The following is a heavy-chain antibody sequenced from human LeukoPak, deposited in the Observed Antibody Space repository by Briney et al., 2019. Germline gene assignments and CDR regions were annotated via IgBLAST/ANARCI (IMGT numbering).Heavy chain of an antibody. D-gene: IGHD5-24*01. CDR1: GFTFADYA. V-gene: IGHV3-49*03. CDR2: IRSKTYGGAS. J-gene: IGHJ1*01. CDR3: TRGQGDGYNCPEH. Sequence: GGSLRLSCTPSGFTFADYAMSWFRQAPGKGREGVGFIRSKTYGGASEYATSVKGRFTVSRDECKSIAYLQMNSLKPEDTAVYYCTRGQGDGYNCPEHWGQGTLVTVSS.